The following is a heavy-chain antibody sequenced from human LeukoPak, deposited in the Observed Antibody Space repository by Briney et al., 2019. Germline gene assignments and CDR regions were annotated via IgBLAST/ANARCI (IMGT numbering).Heavy chain of an antibody. D-gene: IGHD1-26*01. CDR2: IRSKTYGGTG. Sequence: GGSLRLSCAASGFTFSSYWMSWVRQAPGKGLEWVGFIRSKTYGGTGEYAASVKGRFTISRDDSKSIAHLQMNSLKTEDTAVYYCTRSESGTYKGGFDFWGQGTLVTVSS. J-gene: IGHJ4*02. V-gene: IGHV3-49*04. CDR1: GFTFSSYW. CDR3: TRSESGTYKGGFDF.